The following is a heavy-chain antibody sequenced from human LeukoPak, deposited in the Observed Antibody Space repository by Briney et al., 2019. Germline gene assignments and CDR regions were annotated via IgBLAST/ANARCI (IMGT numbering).Heavy chain of an antibody. D-gene: IGHD3-3*01. V-gene: IGHV1-69*01. Sequence: VASVKVSCKASGGTFSSYAISWVRQAPGQGLEWMGGIIPIFGTANYAQKFQGRVTITADESTSTAYMELSSLRSEDTAVYYCARGPLFSLNYDHYYYYGMDVWGQGTTVTVSS. J-gene: IGHJ6*02. CDR3: ARGPLFSLNYDHYYYYGMDV. CDR2: IIPIFGTA. CDR1: GGTFSSYA.